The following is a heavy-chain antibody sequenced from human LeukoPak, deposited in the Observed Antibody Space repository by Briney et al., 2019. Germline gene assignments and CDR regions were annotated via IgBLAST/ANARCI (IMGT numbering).Heavy chain of an antibody. J-gene: IGHJ6*03. Sequence: SETLSLTCTVSGGSISSYYWSWIRQPPGKGLEWIGYIYYSGSTNYNPSLKSRVTISVDTSKNQFSLKLSSVTAADTAVYYCAREGARRGYYYYYMDVWGKGTTVTVSS. CDR3: AREGARRGYYYYYMDV. V-gene: IGHV4-59*12. D-gene: IGHD3-10*01. CDR1: GGSISSYY. CDR2: IYYSGST.